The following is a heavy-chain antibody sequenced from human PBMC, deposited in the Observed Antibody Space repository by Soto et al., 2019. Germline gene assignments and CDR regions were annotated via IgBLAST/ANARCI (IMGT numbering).Heavy chain of an antibody. CDR3: ARGGSFWSGRMDV. CDR1: GGSIGGYY. J-gene: IGHJ6*02. CDR2: IYYSGST. Sequence: SETLSLTCTVSGGSIGGYYWSWIRQPPGKGLEWIGYIYYSGSTNYNPSLKSRVTISVDTSKNQFSLKLSSVTAADTAVYYCARGGSFWSGRMDVWGQGTTVTVSS. V-gene: IGHV4-59*01. D-gene: IGHD3-3*01.